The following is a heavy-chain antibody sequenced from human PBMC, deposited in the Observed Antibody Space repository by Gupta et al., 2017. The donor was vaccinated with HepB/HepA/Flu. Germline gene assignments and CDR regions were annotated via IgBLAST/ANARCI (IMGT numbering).Heavy chain of an antibody. V-gene: IGHV3-30-3*01. J-gene: IGHJ4*02. Sequence: TFSSYAMHWVRQAPGKGLEWVALISYDGYNKYYADSVKGRFTISRDNPKNTLYLQMSSLRAEDTAVYYCARVRIAEAFDYWGQGTLVTVSS. CDR2: ISYDGYNK. CDR3: ARVRIAEAFDY. CDR1: TFSSYA.